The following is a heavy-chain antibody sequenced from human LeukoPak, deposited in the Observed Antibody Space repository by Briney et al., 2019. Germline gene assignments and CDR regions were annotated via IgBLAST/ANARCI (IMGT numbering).Heavy chain of an antibody. D-gene: IGHD5-12*01. CDR1: GFTFSKYA. CDR2: ISVSGGST. CDR3: ARGYTYFDY. Sequence: GGSLRLSCAASGFTFSKYAMSWVRQAPGKGLEWVSGISVSGGSTNYADSVKGRFTISRDNSKNTLYLQMNSLRADDTAVYSCARGYTYFDYWGQGTLVTVSS. V-gene: IGHV3-23*01. J-gene: IGHJ4*02.